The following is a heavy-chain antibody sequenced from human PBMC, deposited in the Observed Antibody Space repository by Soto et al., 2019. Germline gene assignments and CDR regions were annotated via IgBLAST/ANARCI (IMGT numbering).Heavy chain of an antibody. CDR2: ISSSGSTI. CDR1: GFTFSSYE. Sequence: EVQLVGSGGGLVQPGGSLRLSCAASGFTFSSYEKNWVRQAPGKGLEWVSYISSSGSTIYYADSVKGRFTISRDNAKNSLYLQTNSLRAEDTAVYYCARRHSSSGHYWFDPWGRGTLVTVSS. J-gene: IGHJ5*02. V-gene: IGHV3-48*03. CDR3: ARRHSSSGHYWFDP. D-gene: IGHD6-6*01.